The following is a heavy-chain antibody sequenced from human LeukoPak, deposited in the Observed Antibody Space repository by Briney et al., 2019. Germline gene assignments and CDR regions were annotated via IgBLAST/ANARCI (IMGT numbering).Heavy chain of an antibody. V-gene: IGHV3-30*02. CDR3: AKDLWYTSSSEEY. J-gene: IGHJ4*02. CDR1: GFRFSGIG. Sequence: GGSMRLSCAASGFRFSGIGMHWVRQAPGKGLDWVAYIRNDGGNKQYADSVKGRFSISRDNSKNTLSLEMNSLRAEDTAVYYCAKDLWYTSSSEEYWGQGTLVSVSS. CDR2: IRNDGGNK. D-gene: IGHD6-6*01.